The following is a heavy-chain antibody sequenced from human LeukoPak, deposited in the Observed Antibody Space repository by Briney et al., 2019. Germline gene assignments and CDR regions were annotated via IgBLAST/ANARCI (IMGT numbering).Heavy chain of an antibody. CDR2: INHSGST. CDR1: GGSFSGYY. V-gene: IGHV4-34*01. CDR3: ASFGTATSPSGDY. Sequence: PSETLSLTYAVYGGSFSGYYWSWIRQPPGKGLEWIGEINHSGSTNYNPSLKSRVTISVDTSKNQFSLKLSSVTAADTAVYYCASFGTATSPSGDYWGQGTLVTVSS. J-gene: IGHJ4*02. D-gene: IGHD1-14*01.